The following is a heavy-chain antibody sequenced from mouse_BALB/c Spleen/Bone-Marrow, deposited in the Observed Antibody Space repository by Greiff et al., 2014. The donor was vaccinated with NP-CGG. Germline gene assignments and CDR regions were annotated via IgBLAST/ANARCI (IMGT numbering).Heavy chain of an antibody. V-gene: IGHV1S53*02. D-gene: IGHD2-10*02. Sequence: QVQLKESDAELVKPGASVKISCKASWYTFTDQSIHWVKQKPEQGLEWIGYISPGNGDIKYNEKFKGKATLTADKSSSTAYMQLNSLTSEDSAVYFCKRSRYGYWYFDVWGAGTTVTVSS. CDR3: KRSRYGYWYFDV. CDR2: ISPGNGDI. CDR1: WYTFTDQS. J-gene: IGHJ1*01.